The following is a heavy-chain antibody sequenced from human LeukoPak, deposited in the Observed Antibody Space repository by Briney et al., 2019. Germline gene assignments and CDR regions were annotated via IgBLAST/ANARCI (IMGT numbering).Heavy chain of an antibody. J-gene: IGHJ6*02. CDR1: GGSFSGYY. CDR3: ARGLERGGSYYYYYGMDV. CDR2: INHSGST. D-gene: IGHD1-26*01. Sequence: SETLSLTCAAYGGSFSGYYWSWIRQPPGKGLEWIGEINHSGSTNYNPSLKSRVTISVDTSKNQFSLKLSSVTAADTAVYYCARGLERGGSYYYYYGMDVWGQGTTVTVSS. V-gene: IGHV4-34*01.